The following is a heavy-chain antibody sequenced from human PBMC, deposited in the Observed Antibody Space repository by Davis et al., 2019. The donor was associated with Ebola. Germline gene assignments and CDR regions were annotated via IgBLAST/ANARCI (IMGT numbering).Heavy chain of an antibody. D-gene: IGHD6-19*01. Sequence: PGGSLRLSCAASGFTFSSYDMHWVRQATGKGLEWVSAIGTAGDTYYPGSVKGRFTISRENAKNSLYLQMNSLRAGDTAVYYCARATSSGWYGGGWYFDLWGRGTLVTVSS. CDR3: ARATSSGWYGGGWYFDL. V-gene: IGHV3-13*01. CDR1: GFTFSSYD. J-gene: IGHJ2*01. CDR2: IGTAGDT.